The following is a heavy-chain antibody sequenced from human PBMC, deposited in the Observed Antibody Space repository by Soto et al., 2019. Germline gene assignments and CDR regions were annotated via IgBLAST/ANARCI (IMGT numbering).Heavy chain of an antibody. V-gene: IGHV4-39*01. CDR1: GGSISSSSYY. J-gene: IGHJ4*02. D-gene: IGHD3-9*01. CDR3: ARHKSSDILTGYYDY. CDR2: IYYSGST. Sequence: SETLSLTCTVSGGSISSSSYYWGWIRQPPGKGLEWIGSIYYSGSTYYNPSLKSRVTISVDTSKNQFSLKLSSVTAADTAVYYCARHKSSDILTGYYDYWGQGTLVTVSS.